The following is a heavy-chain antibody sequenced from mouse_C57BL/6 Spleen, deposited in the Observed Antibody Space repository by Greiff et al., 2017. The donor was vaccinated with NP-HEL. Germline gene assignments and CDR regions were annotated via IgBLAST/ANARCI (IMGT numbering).Heavy chain of an antibody. CDR2: INPNNGGT. V-gene: IGHV1-26*01. CDR3: ARRRRYYYGSSYAMGY. J-gene: IGHJ4*01. Sequence: VQLQQSGPELVKPGASVKISCKASGYTFTDYYMNWVKQSHGKSLEWIGDINPNNGGTSYNQKFKGKATLTVDKSSSTAYMELRSLTSEDSAVYSCARRRRYYYGSSYAMGYWGQGTSVTVSS. D-gene: IGHD1-1*01. CDR1: GYTFTDYY.